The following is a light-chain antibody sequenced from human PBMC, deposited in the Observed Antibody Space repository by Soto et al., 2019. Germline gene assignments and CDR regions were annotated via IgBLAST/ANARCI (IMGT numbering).Light chain of an antibody. Sequence: QLVLTQSPSASASLGASVKLTCTLSSGHSSYALAWHQQQPEKGPRYLMKLNSDGSHSKGDGIPDRFSGSSSGAERYLTISRLQSEDEAAYYCQTWGTRIHYVFGTGTKVTVL. CDR1: SGHSSYA. V-gene: IGLV4-69*01. CDR2: LNSDGSH. J-gene: IGLJ1*01. CDR3: QTWGTRIHYV.